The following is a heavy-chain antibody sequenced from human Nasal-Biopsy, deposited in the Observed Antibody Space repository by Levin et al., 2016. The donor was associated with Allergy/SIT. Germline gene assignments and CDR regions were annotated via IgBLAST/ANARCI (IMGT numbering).Heavy chain of an antibody. CDR2: IIPVLGMA. V-gene: IGHV1-69*04. D-gene: IGHD3-10*01. CDR1: GFTFSNYA. CDR3: VRGLSHPSGLQYEY. J-gene: IGHJ4*02. Sequence: GGSLRLSCAASGFTFSNYAINWVRQAPGQGLEWMGRIIPVLGMANYAHKFQGRVTITADISTSAAYMELSSLKSEDTAVYYCVRGLSHPSGLQYEYWGQGTLITVSS.